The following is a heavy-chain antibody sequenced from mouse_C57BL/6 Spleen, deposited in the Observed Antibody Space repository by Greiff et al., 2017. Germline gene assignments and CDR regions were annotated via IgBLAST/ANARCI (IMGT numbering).Heavy chain of an antibody. CDR3: ARQFPYYYAMDY. J-gene: IGHJ4*01. Sequence: VQLQQPGAELVMPGASVKLSCKASGYTFTSYWMHWVKQRPGQGLEWIGEIDPSDSYTNYNQKFKGKSTLTVDKSSSTAYMQLSSLTSEDSAVYYCARQFPYYYAMDYWGQGTSVTVSS. CDR1: GYTFTSYW. CDR2: IDPSDSYT. V-gene: IGHV1-69*01.